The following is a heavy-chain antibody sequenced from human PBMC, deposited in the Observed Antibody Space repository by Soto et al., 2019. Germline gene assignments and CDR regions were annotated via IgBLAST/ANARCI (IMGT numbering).Heavy chain of an antibody. CDR2: IYWNDDK. CDR1: VVAVRTKRVG. Sequence: SVVAVRTKRVGVGWIRQPPGNALECLALIYWNDDKRYSPSPKSRLTMTKDTSKNQVVLTMTNMDPVDTATYYCAHQKMKSDCSSTSCSYYFDYWGLGTLVAVSP. V-gene: IGHV2-5*01. J-gene: IGHJ4*02. D-gene: IGHD2-2*01. CDR3: AHQKMKSDCSSTSCSYYFDY.